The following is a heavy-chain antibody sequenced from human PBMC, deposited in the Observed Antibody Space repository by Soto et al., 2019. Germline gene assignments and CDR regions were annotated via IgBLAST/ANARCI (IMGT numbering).Heavy chain of an antibody. Sequence: EVQLVESGGGLVQPGGSLRLSCAASGFTFSSYEMNWVRQAPGKGLEWASYISSSGSTIYYADSVKGRFTIPRDNAKNSLYLQMNSLRAEDTAVYYCARGDDYGDSSTYDYWGQGTLVTVSS. J-gene: IGHJ4*02. CDR2: ISSSGSTI. CDR1: GFTFSSYE. V-gene: IGHV3-48*03. D-gene: IGHD4-17*01. CDR3: ARGDDYGDSSTYDY.